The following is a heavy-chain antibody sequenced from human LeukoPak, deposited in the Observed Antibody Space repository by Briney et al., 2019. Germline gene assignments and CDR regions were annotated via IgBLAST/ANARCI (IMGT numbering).Heavy chain of an antibody. CDR2: MNPNSGNT. CDR1: GYTFTSYD. V-gene: IGHV1-8*03. D-gene: IGHD2-15*01. J-gene: IGHJ5*02. CDR3: ARSVARGQFDP. Sequence: ASVKVSCKASGYTFTSYDINWLRQATEQGLEWMGWMNPNSGNTGYAQKFQGRVTITRNTSISTAYMELSSLRSEDTAVYYCARSVARGQFDPWGQGTLVTVSS.